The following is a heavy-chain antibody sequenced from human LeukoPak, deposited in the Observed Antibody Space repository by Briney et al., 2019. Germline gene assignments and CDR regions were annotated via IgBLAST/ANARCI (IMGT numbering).Heavy chain of an antibody. CDR1: GDSISSSSYY. Sequence: SETLSLTCTVSGDSISSSSYYWGWIRQPPGKGLEWIGSVYHSGSTYHTPSLKSRVTISVDTSNNRFSLKLNSVTAADTAVYYCAKSGCSSTSCYGLFSGWFDPWGQGTLVTVSS. V-gene: IGHV4-39*02. CDR2: VYHSGST. J-gene: IGHJ5*02. D-gene: IGHD2-2*01. CDR3: AKSGCSSTSCYGLFSGWFDP.